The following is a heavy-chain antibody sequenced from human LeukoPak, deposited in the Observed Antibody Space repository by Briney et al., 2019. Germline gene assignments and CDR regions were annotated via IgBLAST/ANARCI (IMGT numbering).Heavy chain of an antibody. Sequence: GSLLLSCAASGFTFSNHAMSWVRQAPGKGLEWVAGISGTGGSTHYADSVKGRFTISRDNSKNTLYLQMNSLRAEDTAVYYCERESIYSSSGWHPPSGYFRHWGQGTLVTVSS. V-gene: IGHV3-23*01. D-gene: IGHD6-19*01. J-gene: IGHJ1*01. CDR3: ERESIYSSSGWHPPSGYFRH. CDR2: ISGTGGST. CDR1: GFTFSNHA.